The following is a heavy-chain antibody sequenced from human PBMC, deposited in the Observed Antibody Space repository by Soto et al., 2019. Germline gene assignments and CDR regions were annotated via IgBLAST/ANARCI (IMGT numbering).Heavy chain of an antibody. D-gene: IGHD3-10*01. V-gene: IGHV2-5*02. CDR2: IYWDNDK. J-gene: IGHJ4*02. CDR1: GFSLSTTGVG. Sequence: QITLKESGPTLVKPTQTLTLTCSFSGFSLSTTGVGVGWIRQSPGKALEWLAIIYWDNDKRYSPPLKSRVTITNDTSKTQVVLTVTNMDPVDTGTYYCARSLWFGELHWGQGALVTVSS. CDR3: ARSLWFGELH.